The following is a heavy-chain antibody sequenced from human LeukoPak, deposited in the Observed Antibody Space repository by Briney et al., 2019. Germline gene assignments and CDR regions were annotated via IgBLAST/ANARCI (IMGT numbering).Heavy chain of an antibody. D-gene: IGHD1-1*01. CDR2: INPNSGGT. Sequence: ASVKVSCKASGYTFTSYDINWVRQATGQGLEWMGWINPNSGGTNYAQKFQGRVTMTRDTSISAAYMELSRLRSDDTAVYHCAREQRSHHNNDFDYWGQGTLVTVSS. V-gene: IGHV1-2*02. CDR1: GYTFTSYD. J-gene: IGHJ4*02. CDR3: AREQRSHHNNDFDY.